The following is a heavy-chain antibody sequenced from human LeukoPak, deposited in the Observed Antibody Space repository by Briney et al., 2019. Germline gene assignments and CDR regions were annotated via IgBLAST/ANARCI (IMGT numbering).Heavy chain of an antibody. CDR3: ARGGKLDYPFDY. CDR1: GFIFSSYS. D-gene: IGHD4-11*01. Sequence: PGGSLRLSCAASGFIFSSYSMNWVRQAPGKGLEWVSSISDSRDYIYYADSVKGRFSISTDNAKNSLSLQMNSLRAEDTAVHYCARGGKLDYPFDYWGQGTLVTVSS. CDR2: ISDSRDYI. V-gene: IGHV3-21*01. J-gene: IGHJ4*02.